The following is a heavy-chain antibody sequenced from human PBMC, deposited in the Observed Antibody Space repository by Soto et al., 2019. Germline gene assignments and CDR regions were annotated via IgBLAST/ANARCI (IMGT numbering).Heavy chain of an antibody. CDR3: ARHGVGDILTGQPDY. V-gene: IGHV5-51*01. CDR1: GHSFTTYW. J-gene: IGHJ4*02. D-gene: IGHD3-9*01. Sequence: PGESLKISCEDSGHSFTTYWIAWVRQMPGKGLEWMGIIYPGDSRTTYSPSFQGQVAISADKSISTAYLQWSSLKASDTAMYYCARHGVGDILTGQPDYWGQGTLVTVSS. CDR2: IYPGDSRT.